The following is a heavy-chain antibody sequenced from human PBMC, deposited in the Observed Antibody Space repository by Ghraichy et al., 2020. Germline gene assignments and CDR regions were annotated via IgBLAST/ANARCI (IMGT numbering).Heavy chain of an antibody. D-gene: IGHD2-2*01. V-gene: IGHV3-15*01. CDR1: GFTFSNAW. CDR2: IKSKTDGGTT. Sequence: GESLNISCAASGFTFSNAWMSWVRQAPGKGLEWVGRIKSKTDGGTTDYAAPVKGRFTISRDDSKNTLYLQMNSLKTEDTAVYYCTTSGRFHCSSTSCYFYYGMDVWGQGTTVTVSS. CDR3: TTSGRFHCSSTSCYFYYGMDV. J-gene: IGHJ6*02.